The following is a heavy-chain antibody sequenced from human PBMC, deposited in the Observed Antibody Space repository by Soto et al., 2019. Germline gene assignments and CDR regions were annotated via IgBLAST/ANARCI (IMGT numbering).Heavy chain of an antibody. V-gene: IGHV1-69*02. CDR3: AKPGDYNDHDAFDI. D-gene: IGHD4-17*01. Sequence: QVQLVQSGAEVKKPGSSVRVSCKASGGVFSSYTINWLRQAPGQGLEWMGRIIPVLDKPNYAQKFQGRVTISADKSTSTAYMELSSLTSEDTAVYFCAKPGDYNDHDAFDIWGQGTRDTVSS. CDR1: GGVFSSYT. J-gene: IGHJ3*02. CDR2: IIPVLDKP.